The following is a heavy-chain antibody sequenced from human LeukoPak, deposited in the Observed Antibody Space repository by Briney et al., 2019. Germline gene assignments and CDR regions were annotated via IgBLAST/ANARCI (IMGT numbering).Heavy chain of an antibody. V-gene: IGHV1-2*02. CDR1: GYAFTGYY. CDR3: ARCNSVSTVTTVGDNWFDP. D-gene: IGHD4-17*01. CDR2: INPNSGGT. Sequence: ASVKVSCKASGYAFTGYYMHWVRQAPGQGLEWMGWINPNSGGTNYAQKFQGRVTMTRDTSISTAYMELSRLRYDDTAVYYCARCNSVSTVTTVGDNWFDPWGQGTLVTVSS. J-gene: IGHJ5*02.